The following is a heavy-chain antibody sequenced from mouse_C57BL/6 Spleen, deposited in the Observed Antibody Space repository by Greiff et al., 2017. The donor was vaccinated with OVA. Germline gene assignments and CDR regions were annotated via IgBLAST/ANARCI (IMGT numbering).Heavy chain of an antibody. CDR3: TRQRGGSSCFDD. CDR2: ISNGGGST. V-gene: IGHV5-12*01. Sequence: VMLVESGGGLVQPGGSLKLSCAASGFTFSDYYMYWVRQTPLKRLEWVAYISNGGGSTYYPSNVKGRFTISRGNAQKTLYQQMSRLKAEDAAMYYCTRQRGGSSCFDDWGQGTTLTVSS. J-gene: IGHJ2*01. D-gene: IGHD1-1*01. CDR1: GFTFSDYY.